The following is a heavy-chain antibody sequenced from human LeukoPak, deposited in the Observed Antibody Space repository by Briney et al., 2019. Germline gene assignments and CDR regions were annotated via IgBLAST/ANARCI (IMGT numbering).Heavy chain of an antibody. D-gene: IGHD3-22*01. CDR2: IYYSGST. CDR3: ARVTKDYYDSSGYYARLYYFDY. V-gene: IGHV4-39*01. CDR1: GGSISSSSYY. Sequence: SETLSLTCSVSGGSISSSSYYWGWIRQPPGKGLEWIGSIYYSGSTYYNPSLKSRVTISVDTSKNQFSLKLSSVTAADTAVYYCARVTKDYYDSSGYYARLYYFDYWGQGTLVTVSS. J-gene: IGHJ4*02.